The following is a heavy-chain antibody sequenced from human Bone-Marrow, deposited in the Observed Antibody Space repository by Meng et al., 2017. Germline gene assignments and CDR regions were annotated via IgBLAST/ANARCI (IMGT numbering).Heavy chain of an antibody. V-gene: IGHV4-61*02. D-gene: IGHD5-18*01. J-gene: IGHJ4*02. CDR2: IYASGST. CDR1: GGSISSGSYY. CDR3: ARESTRYTDT. Sequence: LRLSCTVSGGSISSGSYYWSWTRQPAGKGLEWIGRIYASGSTNYSPSLKSRVTISVDTSKSQFSLKLSSVTAADTAVYFCARESTRYTDTWGQGTLVTVSS.